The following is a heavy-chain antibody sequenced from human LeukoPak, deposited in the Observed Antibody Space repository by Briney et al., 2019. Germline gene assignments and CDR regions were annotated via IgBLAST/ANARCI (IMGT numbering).Heavy chain of an antibody. V-gene: IGHV3-30-3*01. CDR1: GFTFSSYA. CDR3: ARTKGVSGSYYATPSKEFDY. D-gene: IGHD1-26*01. CDR2: ISYDGSNK. J-gene: IGHJ4*02. Sequence: GRSLRLSCAASGFTFSSYAMHWVRQAPGKGLEWVALISYDGSNKYYADSVKGRFTISRDTSKNTLYLQMNSLRAEDTAVYYCARTKGVSGSYYATPSKEFDYWGQGTLVTVSS.